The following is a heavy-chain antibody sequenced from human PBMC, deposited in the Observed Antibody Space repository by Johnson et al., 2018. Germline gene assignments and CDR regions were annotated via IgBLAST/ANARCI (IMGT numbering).Heavy chain of an antibody. D-gene: IGHD3-22*01. V-gene: IGHV6-1*01. CDR1: GDSVSSNSAT. CDR3: ARDQLGVDDSSGYYSAEYFQH. CDR2: TYYRSKWYN. J-gene: IGHJ1*01. Sequence: QVQLQESGPGLVKPSQTLSLTCAISGDSVSSNSATWNWIRQSPSRGLEWLGRTYYRSKWYNHYAVSVKSRITINPDTSRNQFSLQLNSVTPEDTAVYYCARDQLGVDDSSGYYSAEYFQHWGQGTLVTVSS.